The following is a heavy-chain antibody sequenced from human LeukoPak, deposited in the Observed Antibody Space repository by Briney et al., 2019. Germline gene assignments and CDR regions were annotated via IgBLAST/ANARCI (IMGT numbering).Heavy chain of an antibody. CDR1: GGSFSGYY. D-gene: IGHD1-26*01. J-gene: IGHJ6*02. CDR2: INHSGST. V-gene: IGHV4-34*01. CDR3: ASLVGAFGMDV. Sequence: PSETLSLTCAVYGGSFSGYYWSWIRQPPGKGLEWIGEINHSGSTNYNPSLKSRVTISVDTSKNQFSLKLSSVTAADTAVYYCASLVGAFGMDVWGQGTTVTVSS.